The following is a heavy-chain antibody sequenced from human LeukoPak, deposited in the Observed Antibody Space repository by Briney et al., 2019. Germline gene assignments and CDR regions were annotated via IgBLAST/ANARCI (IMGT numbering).Heavy chain of an antibody. Sequence: SETLSLTCTVSGGSISSYYWSWIRQPAGKGLEWIGRIFISGSTNYNPSLKSRVTISVDTSKNQFSLKLSSVTAADTAVYYCAREIAAAGFDPWGQGTLVTVSS. CDR3: AREIAAAGFDP. CDR2: IFISGST. V-gene: IGHV4-4*07. CDR1: GGSISSYY. D-gene: IGHD6-13*01. J-gene: IGHJ5*02.